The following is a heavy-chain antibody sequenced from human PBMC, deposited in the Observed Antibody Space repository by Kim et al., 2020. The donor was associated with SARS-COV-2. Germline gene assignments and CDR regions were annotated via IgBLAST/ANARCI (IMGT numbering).Heavy chain of an antibody. V-gene: IGHV3-23*01. D-gene: IGHD3-3*01. CDR1: GFTFSSYA. CDR2: ISGSGGST. J-gene: IGHJ4*02. CDR3: AKQPGRGDFWSGYYFPIDY. Sequence: GGSLRLSCAASGFTFSSYAMSWVRQAPGKGLEWVSAISGSGGSTYYADSVKGRFTISRDNSKNTLYLQMNSLRAEDTAVYYCAKQPGRGDFWSGYYFPIDYWGQGTLVTVSS.